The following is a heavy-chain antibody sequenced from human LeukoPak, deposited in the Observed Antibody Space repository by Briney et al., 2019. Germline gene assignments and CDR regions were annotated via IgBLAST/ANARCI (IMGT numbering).Heavy chain of an antibody. V-gene: IGHV3-53*05. D-gene: IGHD1-26*01. Sequence: GGSLRLSCAASGFTVSSNYMSWVRQAPGKGLEWVSVIYSGGSTYYADSVKGRFTISRDNSKNTLYLQMNSLRAEDTAVYHCARGRELEYYYYMDVWGKGTTVNVSS. CDR2: IYSGGST. CDR1: GFTVSSNY. CDR3: ARGRELEYYYYMDV. J-gene: IGHJ6*03.